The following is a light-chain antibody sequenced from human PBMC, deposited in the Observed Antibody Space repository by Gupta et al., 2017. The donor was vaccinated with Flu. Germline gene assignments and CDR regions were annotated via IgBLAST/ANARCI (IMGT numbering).Light chain of an antibody. Sequence: KVTISRSGGSANIGSNYVHWYQHHSGTAPKLLIYRSNQRASAVPARFSGSKSGSSASLAISRLRAEDDADYYCAARDVSRSSYVFGSGTKATVL. CDR2: RSN. V-gene: IGLV1-47*01. CDR1: SANIGSNY. J-gene: IGLJ1*01. CDR3: AARDVSRSSYV.